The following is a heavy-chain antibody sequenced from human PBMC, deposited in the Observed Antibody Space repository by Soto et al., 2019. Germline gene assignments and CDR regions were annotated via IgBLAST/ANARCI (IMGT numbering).Heavy chain of an antibody. CDR2: IYYSGST. J-gene: IGHJ6*02. V-gene: IGHV4-59*01. CDR3: ARDSGKGYSYGPESYYYYGMDV. D-gene: IGHD5-18*01. CDR1: GGSISSYY. Sequence: SETLSLTCTVSGGSISSYYWSWIRQPPGKGLEWIGYIYYSGSTNYNPSLKSRVTISVDTSKNQFSLKLSSVTAADTAVYYCARDSGKGYSYGPESYYYYGMDVWVQGTTVTVSS.